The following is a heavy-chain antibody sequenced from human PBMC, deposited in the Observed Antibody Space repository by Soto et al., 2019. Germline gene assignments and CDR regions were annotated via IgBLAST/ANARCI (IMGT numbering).Heavy chain of an antibody. D-gene: IGHD6-6*01. Sequence: QVQLVESGGGVVQPGRSLRLSCAASGFTFSSYGLHWVRQAPGKGLEWVAVIWYDGSNKYYAYSVKGRFTISRDNSKNTLYLQMNSLRAEDTAVYYCARAWSLAAPAYWGQGTLVTVSS. CDR1: GFTFSSYG. V-gene: IGHV3-33*01. CDR3: ARAWSLAAPAY. J-gene: IGHJ4*02. CDR2: IWYDGSNK.